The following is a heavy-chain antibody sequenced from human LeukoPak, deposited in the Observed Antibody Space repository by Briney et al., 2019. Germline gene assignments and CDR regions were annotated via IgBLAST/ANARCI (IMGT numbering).Heavy chain of an antibody. Sequence: SETLSLTCTVSNYSISTDYYWGWIRQPPGKGLEWIGTMYHSGSTYYNPFLKSRVTISVDTSKNQFSLKLSSVTAADTAVYYCARYDVWGSYRAFDYWGQGTLVTVSS. J-gene: IGHJ4*02. D-gene: IGHD3-16*02. CDR2: MYHSGST. CDR3: ARYDVWGSYRAFDY. V-gene: IGHV4-38-2*02. CDR1: NYSISTDYY.